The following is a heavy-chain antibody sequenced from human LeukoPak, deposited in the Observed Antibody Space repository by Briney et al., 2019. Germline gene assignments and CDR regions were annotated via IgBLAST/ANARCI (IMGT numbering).Heavy chain of an antibody. CDR3: ARGIDYYDSSGLWTGFDI. J-gene: IGHJ3*02. Sequence: SETLSLTCTVSGGSISSGGYYWSWIRQPPGRGLEWIAYIDYSWDTYYDPSLKSRVTVSVDTPNNHFSLELRSVTAADTAVYYCARGIDYYDSSGLWTGFDIWGQGTMVTVSS. D-gene: IGHD3-22*01. CDR2: IDYSWDT. CDR1: GGSISSGGYY. V-gene: IGHV4-30-4*08.